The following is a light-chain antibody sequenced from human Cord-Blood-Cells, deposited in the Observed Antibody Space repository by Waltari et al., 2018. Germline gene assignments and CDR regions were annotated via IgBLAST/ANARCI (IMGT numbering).Light chain of an antibody. CDR1: QSISSY. CDR3: QQSYSTPWT. V-gene: IGKV1-39*01. CDR2: AAS. Sequence: DIQMTQSPSSLSASVGDRVTITCRSNQSISSYLNWYQQKPRKAPKLLIYAASSLQSGVPSRFSGSGSGTDFTLTISSLQPEDFATYYCQQSYSTPWTFGQGTKVEIK. J-gene: IGKJ1*01.